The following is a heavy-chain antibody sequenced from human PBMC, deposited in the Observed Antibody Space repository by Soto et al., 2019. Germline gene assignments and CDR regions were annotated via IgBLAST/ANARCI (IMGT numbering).Heavy chain of an antibody. CDR1: GGSISSYY. CDR2: IYYSGST. D-gene: IGHD3-9*01. Sequence: PSETLSLTCTVSGGSISSYYWSRIRQPPGKGLEWIGYIYYSGSTNYNPSLKSRVTISVDTSKNQFSLKLSSVTAADTAVYYCATDVYDILTGYPSYGMDVWGQGTTVTVSS. J-gene: IGHJ6*02. V-gene: IGHV4-59*08. CDR3: ATDVYDILTGYPSYGMDV.